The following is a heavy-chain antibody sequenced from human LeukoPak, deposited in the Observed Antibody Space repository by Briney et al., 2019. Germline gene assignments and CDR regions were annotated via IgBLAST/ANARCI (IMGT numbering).Heavy chain of an antibody. J-gene: IGHJ4*02. Sequence: PSETLTLTCAVYGGTFSGYYWSWIRQPPGKGLEWIGEINHSGSTNYNPSLKSRVTISVDTSKNQFSLKLSSVTAADTAVYYCAWGGRGSVTMGGPFGYWGQGTLVTVSS. CDR3: AWGGRGSVTMGGPFGY. CDR2: INHSGST. CDR1: GGTFSGYY. V-gene: IGHV4-34*08. D-gene: IGHD4-17*01.